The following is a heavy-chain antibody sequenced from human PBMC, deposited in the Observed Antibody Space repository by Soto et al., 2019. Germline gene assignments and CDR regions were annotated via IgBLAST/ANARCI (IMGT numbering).Heavy chain of an antibody. CDR1: GFTFKSYS. CDR2: ISSANAYI. CDR3: ARDNRGTFDY. D-gene: IGHD7-27*01. V-gene: IGHV3-21*04. J-gene: IGHJ4*02. Sequence: GGSLRLSCVASGFTFKSYSMNWVRQAPGKGLEWVSSISSANAYIYYADSVKGRFTISRDNARNSLYLQMNSLRAEDTAVYFCARDNRGTFDYWGQGALVTVSS.